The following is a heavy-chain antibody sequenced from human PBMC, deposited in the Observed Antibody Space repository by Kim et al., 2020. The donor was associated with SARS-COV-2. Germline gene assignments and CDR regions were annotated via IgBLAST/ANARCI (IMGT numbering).Heavy chain of an antibody. V-gene: IGHV4-31*03. CDR2: IYYSGST. CDR3: AREVKQWLAPYYFDY. J-gene: IGHJ4*02. CDR1: GGSISSGGYY. D-gene: IGHD6-19*01. Sequence: SETLSLTCTVSGGSISSGGYYWSWIRQHPGKGLEWIGYIYYSGSTYYNPSLKSRVTISVDTSKNQFPLKLSPVTAADTAVYYCAREVKQWLAPYYFDYWGQGTLVTVSS.